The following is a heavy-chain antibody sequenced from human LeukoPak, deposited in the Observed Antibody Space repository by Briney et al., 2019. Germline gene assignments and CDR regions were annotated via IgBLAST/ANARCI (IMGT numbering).Heavy chain of an antibody. J-gene: IGHJ6*03. Sequence: SETLSLTCTVSGGFISNYYWSWIRQPAGKGLEWIGRIYTSGSTNYNSSLKSRVAMSVDTSKNQFSLKLSSVTAADTAVYYCARFPGGAEYRHYYYMDVWGKGTTVTVSS. CDR1: GGFISNYY. V-gene: IGHV4-4*07. D-gene: IGHD1-14*01. CDR2: IYTSGST. CDR3: ARFPGGAEYRHYYYMDV.